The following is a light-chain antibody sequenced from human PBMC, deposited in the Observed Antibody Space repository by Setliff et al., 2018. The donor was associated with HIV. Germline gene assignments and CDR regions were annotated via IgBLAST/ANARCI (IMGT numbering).Light chain of an antibody. CDR3: SSFTTRSTVV. CDR2: EVT. V-gene: IGLV2-14*01. Sequence: ALAQPASVSGSPGQSITLSCTGTSSDVGAYDFVSWYQHHPGKAPKLIIYEVTNRPSGVSNRFSGSKSGNTASLTISGLQAEDEADYYCSSFTTRSTVVFGSGTKVTV. J-gene: IGLJ1*01. CDR1: SSDVGAYDF.